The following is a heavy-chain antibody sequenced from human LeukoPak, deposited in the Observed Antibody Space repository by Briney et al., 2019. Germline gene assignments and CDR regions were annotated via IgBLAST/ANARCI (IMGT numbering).Heavy chain of an antibody. CDR2: IYLIDSDI. V-gene: IGHV5-51*01. Sequence: GESLKISCKGSGYSFTSYWIGWVRQMPGKGLEWVGIIYLIDSDIRYSPSFQGQVTISADKSISTAYLQWSSLKASDTAIYYCARSNHYDLDYWGQGTLVTVSS. CDR3: ARSNHYDLDY. CDR1: GYSFTSYW. D-gene: IGHD5-12*01. J-gene: IGHJ4*02.